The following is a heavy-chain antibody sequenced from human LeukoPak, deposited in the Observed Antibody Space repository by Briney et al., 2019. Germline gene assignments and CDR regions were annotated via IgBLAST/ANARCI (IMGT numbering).Heavy chain of an antibody. CDR1: GLTFDDYA. CDR3: AKDKRRNYYYGMDV. CDR2: ISWNSGSI. J-gene: IGHJ6*02. V-gene: IGHV3-9*01. Sequence: PGGSLRLSCAASGLTFDDYAMHWVRQAPGKGLEWVSGISWNSGSIGYADSVKGRFTISRDNAKNSLYLQMNSLRAEDTALYYCAKDKRRNYYYGMDVWGQGTTVTVSS.